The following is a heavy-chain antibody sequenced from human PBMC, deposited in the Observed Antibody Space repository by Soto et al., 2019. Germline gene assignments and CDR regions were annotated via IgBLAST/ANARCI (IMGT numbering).Heavy chain of an antibody. CDR3: ARDKRELVVVIDY. V-gene: IGHV3-30-3*01. CDR1: GFTFSSYA. D-gene: IGHD3-22*01. J-gene: IGHJ4*02. CDR2: ISYDGSNK. Sequence: GGSLRLSCAASGFTFSSYAMHWVRQAPGKGLEWVAVISYDGSNKYYADSVKGRFTISRDNSKNTLYLQMNSLRAEDTAVYYCARDKRELVVVIDYWGQGTLVTVSS.